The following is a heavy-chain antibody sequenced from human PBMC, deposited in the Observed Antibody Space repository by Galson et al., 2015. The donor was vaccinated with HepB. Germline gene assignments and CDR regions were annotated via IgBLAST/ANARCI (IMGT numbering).Heavy chain of an antibody. D-gene: IGHD3-22*01. J-gene: IGHJ4*02. CDR1: GFTVSSNY. CDR3: ARGPRYDSSGYTLDY. CDR2: IYSGGST. V-gene: IGHV3-66*01. Sequence: SLRLSCAASGFTVSSNYMSWVRQAPGKGLEWVSVIYSGGSTYYADSVKGRFTISRDNSKNTLYLQMNSLRAEDTAVYYCARGPRYDSSGYTLDYWGQGTLVTVFS.